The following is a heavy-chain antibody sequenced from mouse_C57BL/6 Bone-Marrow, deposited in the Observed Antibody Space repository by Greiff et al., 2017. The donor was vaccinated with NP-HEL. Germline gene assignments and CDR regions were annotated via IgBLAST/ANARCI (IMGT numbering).Heavy chain of an antibody. CDR1: GYSITSGYY. CDR2: ISYDGSN. CDR3: ARIGRYYWYFDV. J-gene: IGHJ1*03. Sequence: DVQLQESGPGLVKPSQSLSLTCSVTGYSITSGYYWNWIRQFPGNKLEWMGYISYDGSNNYNPSLKNRISITRDTSKNQFFLKLNSVTTEDTATYYCARIGRYYWYFDVWGTGTTVTVSS. V-gene: IGHV3-6*01.